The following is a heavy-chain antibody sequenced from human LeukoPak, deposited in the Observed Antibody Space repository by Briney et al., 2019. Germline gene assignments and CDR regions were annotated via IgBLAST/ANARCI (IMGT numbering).Heavy chain of an antibody. D-gene: IGHD1-26*01. J-gene: IGHJ4*02. V-gene: IGHV1-18*01. CDR1: GYTFTSYG. Sequence: ASVKVSCKASGYTFTSYGITWLRQAPGQGLEWMGWISAYNGNTNHAQKLQGRVTMTTEASTSTVYMELRSLRSDDTAVYYCARGPYSGSYFAPYYFDYWGQGTLVTVSS. CDR2: ISAYNGNT. CDR3: ARGPYSGSYFAPYYFDY.